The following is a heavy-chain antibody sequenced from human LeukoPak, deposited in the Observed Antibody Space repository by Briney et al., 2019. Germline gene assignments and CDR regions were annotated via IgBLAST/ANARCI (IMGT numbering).Heavy chain of an antibody. V-gene: IGHV1-8*01. D-gene: IGHD3-10*01. CDR2: MNPNSGNT. CDR3: ARGWSMVRGVPPDY. CDR1: GYTFTSYD. J-gene: IGHJ4*02. Sequence: ASVKVSCKASGYTFTSYDINWVRQATGQGLEWMGWMNPNSGNTGYAQKFQGRVTMTRNTSISTAYMELSSLRPEDTAVYYCARGWSMVRGVPPDYWGQGTLVTVSS.